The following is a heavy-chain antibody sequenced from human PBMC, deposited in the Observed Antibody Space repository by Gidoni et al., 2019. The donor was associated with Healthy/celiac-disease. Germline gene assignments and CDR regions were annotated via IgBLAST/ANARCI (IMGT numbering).Heavy chain of an antibody. CDR3: ARVGAKYCSGGSCYSGIDY. D-gene: IGHD2-15*01. V-gene: IGHV4-4*07. CDR1: GGSISSYY. Sequence: QVQLQESGPGLVKPSETLSLTCTVSGGSISSYYWSWIRQPAGKGLEWIGRIYTSGSTNYNPSLKSRVTMSVDTSKNQFSLKLSSVTAADTAVYYCARVGAKYCSGGSCYSGIDYWGQGTLVTVSS. CDR2: IYTSGST. J-gene: IGHJ4*02.